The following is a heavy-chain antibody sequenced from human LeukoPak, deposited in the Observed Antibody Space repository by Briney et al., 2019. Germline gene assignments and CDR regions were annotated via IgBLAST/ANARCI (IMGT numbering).Heavy chain of an antibody. CDR2: ISSSGNTI. CDR1: GLTFSDYY. Sequence: GRSLRLSCAASGLTFSDYYMSWIREAPGKGLEWVSDISSSGNTIYYADSVKGRFTISRDNAKNSLYLQMNSLTAEDTAVYHSGSDAYYNDSSGNFVYWGQGTLVTVSS. V-gene: IGHV3-11*04. CDR3: GSDAYYNDSSGNFVY. D-gene: IGHD3-22*01. J-gene: IGHJ4*02.